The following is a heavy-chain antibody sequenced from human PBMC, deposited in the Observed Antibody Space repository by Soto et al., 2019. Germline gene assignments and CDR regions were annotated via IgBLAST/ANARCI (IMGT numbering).Heavy chain of an antibody. CDR3: AREDIVVVPAAISYYYGMDV. CDR1: GFTFSSYE. V-gene: IGHV3-48*03. J-gene: IGHJ6*02. Sequence: PGGSVRLSCAASGFTFSSYEMNWVRQAPGKGLEWVSYISSSGSTIYYADSVKGRFTISRDNAKNSLYLQMNSLRAEDTAVYYCAREDIVVVPAAISYYYGMDVWGQGTTVTVSS. CDR2: ISSSGSTI. D-gene: IGHD2-2*01.